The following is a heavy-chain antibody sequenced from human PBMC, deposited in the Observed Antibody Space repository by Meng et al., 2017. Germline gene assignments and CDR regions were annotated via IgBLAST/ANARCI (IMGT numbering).Heavy chain of an antibody. J-gene: IGHJ4*02. V-gene: IGHV1-8*01. CDR1: GYTFTSYD. CDR2: MNPNSGNT. CDR3: ARGPNRWTGFDY. D-gene: IGHD3/OR15-3a*01. Sequence: QGERVQSGAEVKKPGASVKVSCKASGYTFTSYDINWVRQATGQGLEWMGWMNPNSGNTGYAQKFQGRVTMTRNTSISTAYMELSSLRSEDTAVYYCARGPNRWTGFDYWGQGTLVTVSS.